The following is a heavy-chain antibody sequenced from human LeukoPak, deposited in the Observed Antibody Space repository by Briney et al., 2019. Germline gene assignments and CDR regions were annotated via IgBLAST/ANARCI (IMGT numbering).Heavy chain of an antibody. J-gene: IGHJ4*02. CDR1: GFTFGDYG. Sequence: GGSLRLSCAASGFTFGDYGMSWVRRAPGKGLEWVSATSSSDDGKYYADSVRGRFTISRDNSRNTMYLQMNSLRAEDAAVYYCAKAPVTSCRGAFCYPFDSWGQGTLVTVSS. D-gene: IGHD2-15*01. CDR2: TSSSDDGK. CDR3: AKAPVTSCRGAFCYPFDS. V-gene: IGHV3-23*01.